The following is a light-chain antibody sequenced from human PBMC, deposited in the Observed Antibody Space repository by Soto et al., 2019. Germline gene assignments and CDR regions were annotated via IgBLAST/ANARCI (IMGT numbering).Light chain of an antibody. J-gene: IGKJ1*01. V-gene: IGKV2-28*01. Sequence: DIVMTQSPLSLPVTPGEPASISCRSSQSLLHSNGYNYLDWYLQKPGQSPQLLIYLGSNRASGVPDRFSGSGSGTDFTLKISRVEAEDVGVYYCMQALQKGTFGHGTKVEIK. CDR2: LGS. CDR1: QSLLHSNGYNY. CDR3: MQALQKGT.